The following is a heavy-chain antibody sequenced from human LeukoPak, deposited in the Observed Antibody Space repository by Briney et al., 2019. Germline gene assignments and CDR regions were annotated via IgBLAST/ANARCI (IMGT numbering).Heavy chain of an antibody. CDR2: ISSNGGST. D-gene: IGHD6-19*01. CDR1: GFTFSSYA. CDR3: ARGGLEQWLVPKD. J-gene: IGHJ4*02. Sequence: GGSLRLSCAASGFTFSSYAMHWVRQAPGKGLEYVSAISSNGGSTYYANSVKGRFTISRDNSKNTLYLQMGSLRAEDMAVYYCARGGLEQWLVPKDWGQGTLVTVSS. V-gene: IGHV3-64*01.